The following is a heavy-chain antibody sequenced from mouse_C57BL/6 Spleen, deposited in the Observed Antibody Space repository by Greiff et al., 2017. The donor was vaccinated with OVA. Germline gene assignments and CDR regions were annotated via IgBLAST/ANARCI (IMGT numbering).Heavy chain of an antibody. CDR3: ARQNDGYFYYFDY. CDR2: ISNGGGST. V-gene: IGHV5-12*01. CDR1: GFTFSDYY. Sequence: EVQVVESGGGLVQPGGSLKLSCAASGFTFSDYYMYWVRQTPEKRLEWVAYISNGGGSTYYPDTVKGRFTISRDNAKNTLYLQMSRLKSEDTAMYYCARQNDGYFYYFDYWGQGTTLTVSS. J-gene: IGHJ2*01. D-gene: IGHD2-3*01.